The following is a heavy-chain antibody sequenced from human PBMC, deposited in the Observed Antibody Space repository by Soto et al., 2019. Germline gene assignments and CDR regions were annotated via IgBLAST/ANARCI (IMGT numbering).Heavy chain of an antibody. J-gene: IGHJ1*01. D-gene: IGHD2-15*01. Sequence: QVQLQQWGAGLLKPSETLSLTCAVYGGSFSGYYWSWIRQPPGKGLEWIGEINHSGSTNYNPSLKSRVTISVDTSKNQFSLKLSSVTAADTAVYYCARARLRYCSGCSCYPMRGYFQHWGQGTLVTVSS. CDR2: INHSGST. CDR3: ARARLRYCSGCSCYPMRGYFQH. V-gene: IGHV4-34*01. CDR1: GGSFSGYY.